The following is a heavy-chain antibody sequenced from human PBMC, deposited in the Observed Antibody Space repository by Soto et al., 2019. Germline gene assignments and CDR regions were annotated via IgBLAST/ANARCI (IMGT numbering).Heavy chain of an antibody. CDR3: ASGSYYDY. CDR1: GKGFTCYW. CDR2: IYPGDSDT. D-gene: IGHD1-26*01. V-gene: IGHV5-51*01. J-gene: IGHJ4*02. Sequence: GESLKVTCKGSGKGFTCYWIGWVRQMPGKGLEWMGIIYPGDSDTRYSPSFQGQVTISADKSISTAYLQWSSLKASDTAMYYCASGSYYDYWGQGTLVTVSS.